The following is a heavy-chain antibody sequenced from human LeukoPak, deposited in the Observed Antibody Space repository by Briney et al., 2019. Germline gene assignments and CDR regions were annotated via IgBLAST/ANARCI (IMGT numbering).Heavy chain of an antibody. CDR3: TKDPLDY. CDR2: ISGSAGGT. J-gene: IGHJ4*02. CDR1: GFTLSSYM. V-gene: IGHV3-23*01. Sequence: GGSLRLSCVASGFTLSSYMMSWVRQAPGKGLEWVSSISGSAGGTFYSDSVRGRFTTSRDSPKNTLYLQMSSLRVEDTALYYCTKDPLDYWGQGTLVTVSS.